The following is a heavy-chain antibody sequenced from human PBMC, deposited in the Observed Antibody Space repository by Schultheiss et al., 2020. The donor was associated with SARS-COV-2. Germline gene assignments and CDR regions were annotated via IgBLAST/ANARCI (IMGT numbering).Heavy chain of an antibody. CDR1: GFTFSSYW. J-gene: IGHJ5*02. CDR3: ARAINSSGWSVNWFDP. Sequence: GGSLRLSCAASGFTFSSYWMHWVRQAPGKGLEWVAVISYDGSNKYYADSVKGRFTISRDNAKNSLYLQMNSLRAEDTAVYYCARAINSSGWSVNWFDPWGQGTLVTVSS. V-gene: IGHV3-30*03. CDR2: ISYDGSNK. D-gene: IGHD6-19*01.